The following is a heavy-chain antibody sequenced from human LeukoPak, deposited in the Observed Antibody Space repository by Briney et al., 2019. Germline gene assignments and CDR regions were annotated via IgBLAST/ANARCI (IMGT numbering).Heavy chain of an antibody. J-gene: IGHJ5*01. D-gene: IGHD2-15*01. CDR2: ISSSGTTK. CDR1: GFTFSSYS. V-gene: IGHV3-48*02. CDR3: AVEGYCSGGSCYANWFDS. Sequence: PGGSLRLSCVASGFTFSSYSMNWVRQAPGKGLEWVSYISSSGTTKYYADSVKGRFTISRDNVKNSLYLQMNSLRDEDTAVYYCAVEGYCSGGSCYANWFDSWGQRTLVTVSS.